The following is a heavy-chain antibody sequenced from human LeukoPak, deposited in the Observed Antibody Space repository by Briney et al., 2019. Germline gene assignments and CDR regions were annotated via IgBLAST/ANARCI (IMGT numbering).Heavy chain of an antibody. CDR2: IYHSGST. CDR1: GGSISSSNW. V-gene: IGHV4-4*02. Sequence: PSGTLSLTCAVSGGSISSSNWWSWVRQPPGKGLEWIGEIYHSGSTNHNPSLKSRVTISVDKSKNQFSLKLSSVTAADTAVYYCATQDIVVWAFDYWGQGTLVTVSS. D-gene: IGHD2-15*01. CDR3: ATQDIVVWAFDY. J-gene: IGHJ4*02.